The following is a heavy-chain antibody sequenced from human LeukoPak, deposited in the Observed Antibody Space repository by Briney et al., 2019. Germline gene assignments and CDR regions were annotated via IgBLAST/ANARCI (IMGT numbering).Heavy chain of an antibody. CDR2: ITSSSSII. D-gene: IGHD3-3*01. CDR3: ARELGYDFWSGLNWFDP. J-gene: IGHJ5*02. Sequence: QAGGSLRLSCAASGFTFSSSTMNWVRQAPGRGLEWISHITSSSSIIYYADSVQGRFTISRDDAKNSLYLQMNSLRAEDTAVYYCARELGYDFWSGLNWFDPWGQGTLVTVSS. CDR1: GFTFSSST. V-gene: IGHV3-48*01.